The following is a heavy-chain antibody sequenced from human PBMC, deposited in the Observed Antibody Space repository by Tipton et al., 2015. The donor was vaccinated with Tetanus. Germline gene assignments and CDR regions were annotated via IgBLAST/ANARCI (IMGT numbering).Heavy chain of an antibody. CDR2: IYSGGSST. D-gene: IGHD6-13*01. CDR3: AKSRAAGTLSDY. CDR1: GFTFSSYA. J-gene: IGHJ4*02. V-gene: IGHV3-23*03. Sequence: SLRLSCAASGFTFSSYAMSWVRQAPGKGLEWVSVIYSGGSSTYYADSVKGRFTISRDNSKNTLYLQMNSLRAEDTAVYYCAKSRAAGTLSDYWGQGTLVTVSS.